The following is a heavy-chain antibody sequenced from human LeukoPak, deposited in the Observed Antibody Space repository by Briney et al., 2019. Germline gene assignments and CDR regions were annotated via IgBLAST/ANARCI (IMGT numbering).Heavy chain of an antibody. D-gene: IGHD6-6*01. V-gene: IGHV1-3*01. Sequence: GASVKVSCKASGYTFTSYAMHWVRQAPGQRLEWMGWINAGNGNTKYSQKFQGRVTMTTDTSTSTAYMELRSLRSDDTAVYYCARDSSSSADYYYGMDVWGQGTTVTVSS. CDR1: GYTFTSYA. CDR3: ARDSSSSADYYYGMDV. CDR2: INAGNGNT. J-gene: IGHJ6*02.